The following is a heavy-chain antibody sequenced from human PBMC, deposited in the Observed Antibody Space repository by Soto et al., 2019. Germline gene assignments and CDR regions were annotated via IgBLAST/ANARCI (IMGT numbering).Heavy chain of an antibody. D-gene: IGHD3-16*01. V-gene: IGHV4-30-4*08. Sequence: SETLSLTCTVSGHSDTTKDFFCSWLRQAPGRGLEWIAYIYHGGTTHYNPAFRSRVTMSVDTAKTQFSLNLASVTAADTAVYYCARGRPNFFWAGSALDCWGERTPVTVSS. J-gene: IGHJ4*02. CDR1: GHSDTTKDFF. CDR3: ARGRPNFFWAGSALDC. CDR2: IYHGGTT.